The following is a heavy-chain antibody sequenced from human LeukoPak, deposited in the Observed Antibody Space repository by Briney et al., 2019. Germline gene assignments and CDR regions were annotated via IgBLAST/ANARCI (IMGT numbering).Heavy chain of an antibody. CDR1: GFTFDDYA. V-gene: IGHV3-9*01. J-gene: IGHJ5*02. CDR2: ISWNSGSI. Sequence: PGGSLRLSCAASGFTFDDYAMHWVRQAPGKGLEWVSGISWNSGSIGYADSVKGRFTISRDNAKNSLYLQMNSLRAEDTAVYYCAKDRKGWFDPWGQGTLVTVSS. CDR3: AKDRKGWFDP.